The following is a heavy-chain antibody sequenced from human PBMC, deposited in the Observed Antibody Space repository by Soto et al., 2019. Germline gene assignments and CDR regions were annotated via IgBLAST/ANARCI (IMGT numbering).Heavy chain of an antibody. CDR1: GGSVSSGSYY. J-gene: IGHJ6*02. CDR2: IYYSGST. CDR3: ARGIEGWYQGRYYYGMDV. V-gene: IGHV4-61*01. D-gene: IGHD6-19*01. Sequence: QVQLQESGPGLVKPSETLSLTCTVPGGSVSSGSYYWSWIRQPPGKGLEWIGYIYYSGSTNCNPSLKSRVTISVDTSKNQFSLKLSSVTAADTAVYYCARGIEGWYQGRYYYGMDVWGQGTTVTVSS.